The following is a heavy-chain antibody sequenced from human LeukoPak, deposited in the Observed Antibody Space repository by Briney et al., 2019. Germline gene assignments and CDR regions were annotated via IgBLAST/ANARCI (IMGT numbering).Heavy chain of an antibody. CDR1: GFTFSSYA. D-gene: IGHD1-26*01. CDR2: ISYDGSNK. V-gene: IGHV3-30*04. CDR3: ARDLIVGATKWFDP. Sequence: PGRSLRLSCAASGFTFSSYAMHWVRQAPGKGLEWVAVISYDGSNKYYADSVKGRLTISRDNSKNTLYLQMNSLRAEDTAVYYCARDLIVGATKWFDPWGQGTLVTVSS. J-gene: IGHJ5*02.